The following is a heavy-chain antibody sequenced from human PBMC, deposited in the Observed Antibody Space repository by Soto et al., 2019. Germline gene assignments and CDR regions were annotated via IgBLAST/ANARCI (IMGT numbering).Heavy chain of an antibody. D-gene: IGHD5-12*01. CDR2: ISSSSSYI. V-gene: IGHV3-21*01. Sequence: GGSLRLSCAASGFTFSSYSMNWVRQAPGKGLEWVSSISSSSSYIYYADSVKGRFTISRDNAKNSLYLQMNSLRAEDTAVYYCARAHATSYDAFDIWGQGTMVTVSS. CDR1: GFTFSSYS. J-gene: IGHJ3*02. CDR3: ARAHATSYDAFDI.